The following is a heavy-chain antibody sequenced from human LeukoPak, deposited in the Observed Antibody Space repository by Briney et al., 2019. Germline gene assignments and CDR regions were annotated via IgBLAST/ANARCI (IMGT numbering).Heavy chain of an antibody. CDR2: IYYSGST. J-gene: IGHJ4*02. CDR3: ARIANVDMAMVNFDY. D-gene: IGHD5-18*01. CDR1: GGSIGTSDYY. Sequence: PSETLSLTCTVSGGSIGTSDYYWAWPRQPPGKGLEWIGTIYYSGSTFYNPSLKTRVTIFLDTPKNQFSLKLTSVTAVDTAVYYCARIANVDMAMVNFDYWGQGALVTVSS. V-gene: IGHV4-39*01.